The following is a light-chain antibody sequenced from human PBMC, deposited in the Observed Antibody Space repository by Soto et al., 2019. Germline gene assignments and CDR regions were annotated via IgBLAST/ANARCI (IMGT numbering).Light chain of an antibody. V-gene: IGKV1-8*01. CDR2: AAS. J-gene: IGKJ1*01. Sequence: AIRMTQSPSSFSASTGDRVTITCRASQGISSYLALYQQKPGKDPKLLIYAASTLQSGVPSRFSGSGSVTDFTLTISCLQSEDFSTYYCQQYYSYPWTFGQGTNVEIK. CDR3: QQYYSYPWT. CDR1: QGISSY.